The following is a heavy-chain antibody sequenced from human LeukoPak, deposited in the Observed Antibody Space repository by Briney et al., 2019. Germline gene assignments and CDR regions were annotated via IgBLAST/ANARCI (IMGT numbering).Heavy chain of an antibody. D-gene: IGHD3-22*01. CDR3: ARANYDSSGYYYW. J-gene: IGHJ4*02. CDR1: GGTFSSYA. CDR2: IIPIFGTA. V-gene: IGHV1-69*05. Sequence: SVKVSCKASGGTFSSYAISWVRQAPGQGLEWMGRIIPIFGTANYAQKFQGRVTITTEESTSTAYMELSSLRSEDTAVYYCARANYDSSGYYYWWGQGTLVTVSS.